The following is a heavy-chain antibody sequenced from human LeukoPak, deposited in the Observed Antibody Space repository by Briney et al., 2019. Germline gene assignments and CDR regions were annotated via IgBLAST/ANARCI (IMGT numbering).Heavy chain of an antibody. CDR2: ISNSKGISD. V-gene: IGHV3-23*01. D-gene: IGHD5-24*01. CDR3: VKRRDAYPIRGTFDS. J-gene: IGHJ4*02. CDR1: GFTFTSYP. Sequence: GGSPRLSCAVSGFTFTSYPMSWVRQAPGKGLEWVSGISNSKGISDYYADSVKGRLTISRDNSKNTLYLQMNSLRAEDTAVYYCVKRRDAYPIRGTFDSWGQGALVTVSS.